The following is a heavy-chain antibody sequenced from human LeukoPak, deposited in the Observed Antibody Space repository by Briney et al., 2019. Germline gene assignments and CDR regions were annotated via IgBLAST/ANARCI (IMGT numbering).Heavy chain of an antibody. V-gene: IGHV1-18*01. Sequence: ASVKVSCKASGYTFTSYGISWVRQAPGQGLEWMGWISAYNGNTNYAQKLPGRVTMTTDTSTSTAYMELRSLRSDDTAVYYCARSLLLDTWFDPWGQGTLVTVSS. CDR2: ISAYNGNT. CDR1: GYTFTSYG. CDR3: ARSLLLDTWFDP. J-gene: IGHJ5*02. D-gene: IGHD2-15*01.